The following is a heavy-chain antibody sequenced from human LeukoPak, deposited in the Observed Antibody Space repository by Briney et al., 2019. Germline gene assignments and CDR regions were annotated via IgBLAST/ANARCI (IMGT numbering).Heavy chain of an antibody. CDR1: GGSISSDY. J-gene: IGHJ5*02. CDR2: IYTNEST. Sequence: SETLSLTCTVSGGSISSDYWSWIRQPAGKGLEWIGRIYTNESTNYNPSLKSRVTMSLDTSKNQLSLKMISVTDADTAVYYCARGVRRGITIFGVVGGWFDPWGQGTLVTVSS. CDR3: ARGVRRGITIFGVVGGWFDP. V-gene: IGHV4-4*07. D-gene: IGHD3-3*01.